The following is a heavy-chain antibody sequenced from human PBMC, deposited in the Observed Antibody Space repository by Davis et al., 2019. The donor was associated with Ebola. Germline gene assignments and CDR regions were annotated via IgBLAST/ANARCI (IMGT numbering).Heavy chain of an antibody. CDR2: INHSGST. Sequence: SETLSLTCAVYGGSFSGYYWSWIRQPPGKGLEWIGEINHSGSTNYNPSLKSRVTISVDTSKNQFSLKLSSVTAADTAVYYCARDQRYFDSYYYYYGMDVWGKGTTVTVSS. J-gene: IGHJ6*04. CDR1: GGSFSGYY. V-gene: IGHV4-34*01. D-gene: IGHD3-9*01. CDR3: ARDQRYFDSYYYYYGMDV.